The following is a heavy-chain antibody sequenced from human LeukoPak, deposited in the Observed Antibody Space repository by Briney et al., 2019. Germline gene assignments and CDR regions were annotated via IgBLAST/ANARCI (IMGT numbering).Heavy chain of an antibody. CDR1: GFTFSSYA. J-gene: IGHJ6*02. Sequence: GGSLRLSCAASGFTFSSYAMSWVRQAPGKGLEWVSAISASGGSTYSADSVKGRFTISRDNSKNTLYLQMNSLRAEDTAVYYCAKWQGSGPYYYGMDVWGQGTTVTVSS. CDR2: ISASGGST. CDR3: AKWQGSGPYYYGMDV. D-gene: IGHD6-19*01. V-gene: IGHV3-23*01.